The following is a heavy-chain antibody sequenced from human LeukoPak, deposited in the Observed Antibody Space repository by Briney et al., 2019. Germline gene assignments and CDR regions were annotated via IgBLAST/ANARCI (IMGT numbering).Heavy chain of an antibody. CDR3: THSTYYYDSSGYNY. Sequence: GGSLRLSRAASGFTFSGSAMHWVRQASGKGLEWVGRIRSKANSYATAYAASVKGRFTISRDDSKNTAYLQMNSLKTEDTAVYYCTHSTYYYDSSGYNYWGQGTLVTVSS. V-gene: IGHV3-73*01. CDR1: GFTFSGSA. J-gene: IGHJ4*02. CDR2: IRSKANSYAT. D-gene: IGHD3-22*01.